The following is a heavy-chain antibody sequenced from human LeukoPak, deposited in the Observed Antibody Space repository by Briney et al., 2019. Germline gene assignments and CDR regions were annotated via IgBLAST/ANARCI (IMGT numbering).Heavy chain of an antibody. CDR2: IYYSGST. CDR3: ARSRGYFDY. Sequence: SETLSLTCTVSGGSISSYYWSWIRQPPGKGLEWIGYIYYSGSTNYNPSLKSRVTISVDTSKNQFSLKLSSVTAADTALYYCARSRGYFDYWGQGTLVTVAS. CDR1: GGSISSYY. D-gene: IGHD6-13*01. J-gene: IGHJ4*02. V-gene: IGHV4-59*01.